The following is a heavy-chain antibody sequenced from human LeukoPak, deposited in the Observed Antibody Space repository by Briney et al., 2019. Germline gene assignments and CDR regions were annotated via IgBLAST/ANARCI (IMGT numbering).Heavy chain of an antibody. CDR2: IIPIFGTA. CDR3: ARSDNGDYEFGS. CDR1: GYTFTGYY. V-gene: IGHV1-69*05. J-gene: IGHJ4*02. D-gene: IGHD4-17*01. Sequence: SVKVSCKASGYTFTGYYMHWVRQAPGQGLEWMGGIIPIFGTANYAQKFQGRVTITTDESTSTAYMELSSLRSEDTAVYYCARSDNGDYEFGSWGQGTLVTVSS.